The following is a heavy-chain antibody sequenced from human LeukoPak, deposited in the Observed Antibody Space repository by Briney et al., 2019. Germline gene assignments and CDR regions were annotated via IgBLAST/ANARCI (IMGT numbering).Heavy chain of an antibody. D-gene: IGHD6-19*01. CDR3: AKDIGVAVAGTWDY. CDR1: GFTFDDYA. V-gene: IGHV3-9*01. Sequence: GGSLRLSCAASGFTFDDYAMHWVRQAPGKGLEWVSGISWNSGSIGYADSVKGRFTISRVNAKNSLYLQMNSLRAEDTALYYCAKDIGVAVAGTWDYWGQGTLVTVSS. J-gene: IGHJ4*02. CDR2: ISWNSGSI.